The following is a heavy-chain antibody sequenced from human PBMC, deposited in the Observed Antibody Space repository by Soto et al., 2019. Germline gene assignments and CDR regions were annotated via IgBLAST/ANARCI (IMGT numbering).Heavy chain of an antibody. CDR3: ARHPSASGDYFDY. Sequence: SETLSLTCTVSGASISPYYWSWIRQSPGNRLEWIGYILYSGSTDYNPSLRSRVTISVDTYGNQFSLRLTSVTAADTAVYYCARHPSASGDYFDYWGQGTLVTVSS. CDR1: GASISPYY. CDR2: ILYSGST. V-gene: IGHV4-59*08. J-gene: IGHJ4*02. D-gene: IGHD2-2*01.